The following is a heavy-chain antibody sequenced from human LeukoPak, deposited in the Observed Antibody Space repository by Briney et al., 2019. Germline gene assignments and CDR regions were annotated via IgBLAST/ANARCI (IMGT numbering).Heavy chain of an antibody. CDR2: IYWNDDK. V-gene: IGHV2-5*01. J-gene: IGHJ3*02. CDR1: GFSLSTSGVG. Sequence: SGPTLVKPTQTLTLTCTFSGFSLSTSGVGVGWIRQPPGKALEWLALIYWNDDKRYSPSLKSRLTITKDTSKNQVVLTMTNMDPVDTATYYCAHDGQNYYDNSGPWGDAFDIWGQGTMVTVSS. D-gene: IGHD3-22*01. CDR3: AHDGQNYYDNSGPWGDAFDI.